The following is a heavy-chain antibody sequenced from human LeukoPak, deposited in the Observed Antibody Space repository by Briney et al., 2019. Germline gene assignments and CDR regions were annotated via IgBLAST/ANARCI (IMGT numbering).Heavy chain of an antibody. CDR3: ARRDYGSGSYYTLYYYYGMDV. V-gene: IGHV4-34*01. CDR1: GGSFSGYY. D-gene: IGHD3-10*01. J-gene: IGHJ6*04. CDR2: INHSGST. Sequence: SETLSLTCAVYGGSFSGYYWSWIRQPPGKGLEWLGEINHSGSTNYNPSLKSRVTISVDTSKNQFSLKLSSVTAADTAVYYCARRDYGSGSYYTLYYYYGMDVWGKGTTVTVSS.